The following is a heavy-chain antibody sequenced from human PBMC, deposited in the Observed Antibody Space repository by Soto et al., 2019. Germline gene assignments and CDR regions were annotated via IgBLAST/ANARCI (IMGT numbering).Heavy chain of an antibody. V-gene: IGHV1-69*06. J-gene: IGHJ6*02. D-gene: IGHD2-2*02. CDR3: ASHIVVVPAAIRNYYYYGMDV. CDR2: IIPIFGTA. CDR1: GGTFSSYA. Sequence: SVKVSFKASGGTFSSYAISWVRHAPGQGLEWMGGIIPIFGTANYAQKFQGRVTITADKSTSTAYMELSSLRSEDTAVYYCASHIVVVPAAIRNYYYYGMDVWGQGTTVTVSS.